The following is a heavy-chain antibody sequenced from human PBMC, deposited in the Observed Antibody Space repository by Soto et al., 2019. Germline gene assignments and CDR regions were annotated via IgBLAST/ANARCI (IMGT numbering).Heavy chain of an antibody. CDR3: ARDKVSSYYGSGSYYGYYYYGMDV. J-gene: IGHJ6*02. CDR2: INHSGST. D-gene: IGHD3-10*01. Sequence: SETLSLTCAVYGGSFSGYYWSWIRQPPGKGLEWIGEINHSGSTNYNPSLKSRVTISVDTSKNQFSLKLSSVTAADTAVYYCARDKVSSYYGSGSYYGYYYYGMDVWGQGTTVTVSS. CDR1: GGSFSGYY. V-gene: IGHV4-34*01.